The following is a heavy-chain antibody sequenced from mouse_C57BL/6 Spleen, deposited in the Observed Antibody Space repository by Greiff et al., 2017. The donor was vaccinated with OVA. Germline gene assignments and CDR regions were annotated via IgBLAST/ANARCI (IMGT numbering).Heavy chain of an antibody. J-gene: IGHJ4*01. V-gene: IGHV1-63*01. CDR3: ARSLMGAMDY. CDR1: GYTFTNYW. Sequence: VQLQQSGAELVRPGTSVTMSCKASGYTFTNYWIGWAKQRPGHGLEWIGDLYPGGGYTTYNEKFKGKATLTADKSSSTAYMQVSSLTSEDSAIYYCARSLMGAMDYWGQGTSVTVSS. CDR2: LYPGGGYT.